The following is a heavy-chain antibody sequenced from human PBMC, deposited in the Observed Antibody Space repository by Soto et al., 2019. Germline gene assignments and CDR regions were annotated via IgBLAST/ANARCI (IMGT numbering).Heavy chain of an antibody. Sequence: QITLKESGPTLVKPTQTLTLTCSTSGFSLIDSGVAVGWIRQPPGKALDWLALVYWDDDKRYSPSLRTRLTITRDTSKNPVVLTMTNIDPVDTATYYCVHTYADHAGYYFDFWGQGTLVTVSS. CDR1: GFSLIDSGVA. J-gene: IGHJ4*02. CDR3: VHTYADHAGYYFDF. CDR2: VYWDDDK. V-gene: IGHV2-5*02.